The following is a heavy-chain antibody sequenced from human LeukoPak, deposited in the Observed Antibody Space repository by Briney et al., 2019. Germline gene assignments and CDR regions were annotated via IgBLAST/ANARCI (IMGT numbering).Heavy chain of an antibody. V-gene: IGHV3-23*01. J-gene: IGHJ4*02. CDR3: AKESPQFDY. CDR1: GFTSSNYA. CDR2: ISGGGDSI. Sequence: GGSLRLSCAASGFTSSNYAMSWVRQGPGRGLEWVSTISGGGDSIYYADSVKGRFTISRDNSKNTLYLQMKSLRVEDTAVYYCAKESPQFDYWGQGTLVTVSS.